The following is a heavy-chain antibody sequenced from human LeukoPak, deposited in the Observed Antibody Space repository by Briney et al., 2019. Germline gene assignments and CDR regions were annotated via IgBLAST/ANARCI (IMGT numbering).Heavy chain of an antibody. J-gene: IGHJ4*02. D-gene: IGHD2-15*01. CDR2: IRYDGSSK. Sequence: PGGSLRLSCAASGFTFSNYGMHWVRQAPGKGLEWVAFIRYDGSSKYYADSVKGRFTISRDNSKNTLYLQVNSLRAEDTAVYYCARGIGYCSGGTCYGILYYFDYWGQGTLVTVSS. CDR1: GFTFSNYG. CDR3: ARGIGYCSGGTCYGILYYFDY. V-gene: IGHV3-30*02.